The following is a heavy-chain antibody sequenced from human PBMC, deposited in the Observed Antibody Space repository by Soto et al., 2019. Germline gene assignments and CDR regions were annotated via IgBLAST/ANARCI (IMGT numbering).Heavy chain of an antibody. D-gene: IGHD2-15*01. CDR3: VRDTAEDCRSETCYVPLQH. CDR2: ISANGYNQ. Sequence: QVQLVESGGGVVQPGRSLRLSCAASGFTFSTFAIHWVRQAPGKGLEWVAAISANGYNQFYVHSVKGRFIISRDNSWNTVGLQMNSVRVEDTALYDCVRDTAEDCRSETCYVPLQHWGQGTLVTVSS. CDR1: GFTFSTFA. J-gene: IGHJ1*01. V-gene: IGHV3-30*04.